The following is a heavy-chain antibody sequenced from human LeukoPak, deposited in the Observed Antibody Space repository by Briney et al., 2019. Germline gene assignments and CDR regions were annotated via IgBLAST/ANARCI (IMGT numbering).Heavy chain of an antibody. Sequence: SQTLSLTCAISGDSVSSNSAAWNWIRQSPSRGLEWLGRTYYRSKGYKDYALSVKSRITTNPDTSKNQFSLKLSSVTAADTAVYYCARGLGWFGEKYNPDYYYYYYMDVWGKGTTVTISS. CDR1: GDSVSSNSAA. J-gene: IGHJ6*03. V-gene: IGHV6-1*01. CDR3: ARGLGWFGEKYNPDYYYYYYMDV. CDR2: TYYRSKGYK. D-gene: IGHD3-10*01.